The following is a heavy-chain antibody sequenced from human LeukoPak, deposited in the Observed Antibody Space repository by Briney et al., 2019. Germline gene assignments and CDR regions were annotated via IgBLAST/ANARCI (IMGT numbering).Heavy chain of an antibody. J-gene: IGHJ4*02. Sequence: GGSLRLSCAASGFTFSSYGMSWVRQAPGKGLEWVSLISGSAGSTDYADSVKGRFTLSRDNSKNTLYLQMNSLRAEDTAMYYCARRAGDYSHPYDYWGQGTLVTVSS. CDR2: ISGSAGST. V-gene: IGHV3-23*01. D-gene: IGHD3-22*01. CDR1: GFTFSSYG. CDR3: ARRAGDYSHPYDY.